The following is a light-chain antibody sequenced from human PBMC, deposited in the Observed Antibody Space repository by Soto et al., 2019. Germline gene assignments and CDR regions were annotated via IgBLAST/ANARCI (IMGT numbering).Light chain of an antibody. V-gene: IGKV3-20*01. J-gene: IGKJ1*01. CDR1: QSVSSSY. CDR3: QQHGSSPKT. Sequence: EIVLTQSPGTLSLSPGERATLSCRASQSVSSSYLAWYQQKPGQAPRLLIYGASSRGTSIPDRVSGSGSGTDFNLTISSLEAEDFAVYYCQQHGSSPKTLCQGTKVAIK. CDR2: GAS.